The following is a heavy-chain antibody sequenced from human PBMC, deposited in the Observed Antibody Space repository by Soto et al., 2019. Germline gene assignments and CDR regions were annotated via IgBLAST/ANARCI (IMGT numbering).Heavy chain of an antibody. CDR2: ISGSGGYV. D-gene: IGHD6-13*01. CDR3: ERDSHRNPWYAADY. Sequence: LRLSCEGSGFTFSSYSMNWVRQAPGKGLEWVSSISGSGGYVYYADSVKGRFTISRDNAKNSLYLQMTSLRDEDTALYYCERDSHRNPWYAADYWGQGSLVTVSS. V-gene: IGHV3-21*01. CDR1: GFTFSSYS. J-gene: IGHJ4*02.